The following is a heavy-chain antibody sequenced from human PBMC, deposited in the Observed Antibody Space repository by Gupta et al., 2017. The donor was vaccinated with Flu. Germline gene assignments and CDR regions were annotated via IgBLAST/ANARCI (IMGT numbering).Heavy chain of an antibody. J-gene: IGHJ4*02. CDR2: IFSNDEK. Sequence: PGKALEWLAHIFSNDEKSYSTSLKSRLTISKDTSKSQVVLTMTNMDPVDTATYYCARANYDFWSGRETNFDYWGQGTLVTVSS. V-gene: IGHV2-26*01. CDR3: ARANYDFWSGRETNFDY. D-gene: IGHD3-3*01.